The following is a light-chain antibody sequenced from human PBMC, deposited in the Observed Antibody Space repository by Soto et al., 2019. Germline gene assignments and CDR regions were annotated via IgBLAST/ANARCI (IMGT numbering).Light chain of an antibody. CDR2: WAS. V-gene: IGKV4-1*01. Sequence: DFVLTQSPDSLAVSLGERVTISCKSSQTLLSSRDNQNYFAWYQHKSGQPPRLLISWASTRASGVPDRFSGSGSGTDFTLTMSSLRTEDVAIYYCHQYHSSPLTFGGGTKVEIK. CDR3: HQYHSSPLT. CDR1: QTLLSSRDNQNY. J-gene: IGKJ4*01.